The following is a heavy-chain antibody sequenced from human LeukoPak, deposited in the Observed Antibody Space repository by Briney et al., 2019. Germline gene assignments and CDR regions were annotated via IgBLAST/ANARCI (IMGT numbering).Heavy chain of an antibody. D-gene: IGHD2-2*01. CDR1: GYTFTSYG. CDR3: ARDHYCSSTSCYPGTWFDP. CDR2: ISAYNGNT. Sequence: ASVKVSCKASGYTFTSYGISRVRQAPGQGLEWMGWISAYNGNTNYAQKLQGRVTMTTDTSTSTAYMELRSLRSDDTAVYYCARDHYCSSTSCYPGTWFDPWGQGTLVTVSS. J-gene: IGHJ5*02. V-gene: IGHV1-18*01.